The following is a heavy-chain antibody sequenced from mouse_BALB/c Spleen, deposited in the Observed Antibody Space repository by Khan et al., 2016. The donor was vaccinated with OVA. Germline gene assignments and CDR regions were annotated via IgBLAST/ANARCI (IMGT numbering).Heavy chain of an antibody. CDR1: GYTFTSYW. Sequence: QVQLKQSGAELVRPGASVKLSCKASGYTFTSYWMNWVKQRPGHGLEWIGRIDPSDSETHYNQIFKDKATLTVDTSSTTAYMQLSSRTSEDSAVYYCARREKYGYDPSWFAYGGQGTLVTVFA. CDR2: IDPSDSET. J-gene: IGHJ3*01. V-gene: IGHV1-61*01. CDR3: ARREKYGYDPSWFAY. D-gene: IGHD2-2*01.